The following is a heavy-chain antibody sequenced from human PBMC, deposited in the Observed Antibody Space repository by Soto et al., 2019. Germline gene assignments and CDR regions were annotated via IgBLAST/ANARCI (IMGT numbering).Heavy chain of an antibody. V-gene: IGHV3-7*03. J-gene: IGHJ4*02. CDR3: ARWESGDWYLGI. Sequence: EVRLVESGGGLVQPGGSLRLSCAASGFALSGYWMTWVRQAPGKGLEWVASINPDGTLKYYVDSVKGRFTISGDNADNSLFLQMISLRVEDTAVYYCARWESGDWYLGIWGQGTLVTVSS. D-gene: IGHD2-21*02. CDR1: GFALSGYW. CDR2: INPDGTLK.